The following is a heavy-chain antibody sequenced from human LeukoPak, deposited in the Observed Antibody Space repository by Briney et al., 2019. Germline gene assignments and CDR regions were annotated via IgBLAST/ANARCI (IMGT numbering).Heavy chain of an antibody. CDR3: ARGIDDYIWGSPIDY. Sequence: GGSLRLSCAASGFTFSSYTMNWVRQAPGKGLEWVSSIRSSSSYIYCADSLKGRFTISRDNAKNSVYLQMNSLRPEDTAVYYCARGIDDYIWGSPIDYWGQGTLVTVSS. CDR2: IRSSSSYI. V-gene: IGHV3-21*01. J-gene: IGHJ4*02. CDR1: GFTFSSYT. D-gene: IGHD3-16*01.